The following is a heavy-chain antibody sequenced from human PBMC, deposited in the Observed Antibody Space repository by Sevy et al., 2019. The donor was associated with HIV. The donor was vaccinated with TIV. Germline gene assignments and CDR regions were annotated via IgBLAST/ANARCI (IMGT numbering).Heavy chain of an antibody. J-gene: IGHJ6*02. Sequence: GGSLRLSCAASGFTFSDYYMSWIRQAPGKGVEWVSYISSSGSTIYYALSVKGGFTIARDNAKNSLYLQMHSLKAKDTAVYYCARAAATSRYCSSTSCYRPMDVWGQGTTVTVSS. D-gene: IGHD2-2*01. CDR2: ISSSGSTI. V-gene: IGHV3-11*01. CDR3: ARAAATSRYCSSTSCYRPMDV. CDR1: GFTFSDYY.